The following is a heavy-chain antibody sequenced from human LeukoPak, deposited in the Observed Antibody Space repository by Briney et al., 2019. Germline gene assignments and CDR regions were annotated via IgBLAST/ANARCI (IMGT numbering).Heavy chain of an antibody. V-gene: IGHV1-18*01. CDR2: ISAYNGNT. Sequence: ASVKVSCTASGYTFTSYGISWVRQAPGQGLEWMGWISAYNGNTNYAQKLQGRVTMTTDTSTSTAYMELRILRYDDTAVYYCARDRDYTDNPGYNWFDPWGQGTLVTVSS. CDR3: ARDRDYTDNPGYNWFDP. J-gene: IGHJ5*02. CDR1: GYTFTSYG. D-gene: IGHD4-4*01.